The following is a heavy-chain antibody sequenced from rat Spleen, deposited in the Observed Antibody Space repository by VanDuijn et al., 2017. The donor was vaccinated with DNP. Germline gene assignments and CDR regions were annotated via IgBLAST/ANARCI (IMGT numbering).Heavy chain of an antibody. Sequence: EVQLVETGGGLVQPGRSLKLSCVASGFTFSNYGMAWVRQAPKKGLEWVATVSVSGGTTYHRDSVKGRFTISRDNAKSTLYLQRDSLRSEDTATYYCARHRTTEDYYAMDAWGQGTSVTVSS. J-gene: IGHJ4*01. V-gene: IGHV5-29*01. CDR3: ARHRTTEDYYAMDA. CDR1: GFTFSNYG. CDR2: VSVSGGTT. D-gene: IGHD1-11*01.